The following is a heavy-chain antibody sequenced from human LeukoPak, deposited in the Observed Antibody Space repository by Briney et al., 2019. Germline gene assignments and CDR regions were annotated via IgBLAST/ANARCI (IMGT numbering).Heavy chain of an antibody. Sequence: GGSLRLSCAASGFTFSTFAMIWVRQPPGKGLEWVSSIFPSGGEIHYADSVRGRFTISRDNSKSTLSLQMNSLRAEDTAVYYCARNFNHFDYWGQGTLVTVSS. J-gene: IGHJ4*02. CDR1: GFTFSTFA. CDR2: IFPSGGEI. D-gene: IGHD1-14*01. CDR3: ARNFNHFDY. V-gene: IGHV3-23*01.